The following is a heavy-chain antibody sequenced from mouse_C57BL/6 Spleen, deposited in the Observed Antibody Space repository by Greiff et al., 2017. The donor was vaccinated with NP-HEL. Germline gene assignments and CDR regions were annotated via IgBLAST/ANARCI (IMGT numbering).Heavy chain of an antibody. CDR1: GYTFTSYW. V-gene: IGHV1-64*01. J-gene: IGHJ1*03. CDR3: ARSPYYYGSSDWYFDV. Sequence: QVQLQQPGAELVKPGASVKLSCKASGYTFTSYWMHWVKQRPGQGLEWIGMIHPNSGSTNYNEKFKSKATLTVDKSSSTAYMQLSSLTSEDSAVYYCARSPYYYGSSDWYFDVWGTGTTGTVSS. D-gene: IGHD1-1*01. CDR2: IHPNSGST.